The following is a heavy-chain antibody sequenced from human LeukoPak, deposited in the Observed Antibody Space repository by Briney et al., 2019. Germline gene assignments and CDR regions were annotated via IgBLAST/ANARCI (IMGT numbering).Heavy chain of an antibody. CDR1: GASISSESYY. J-gene: IGHJ6*02. V-gene: IGHV4-61*09. D-gene: IGHD6-19*01. CDR2: IYHTGST. Sequence: SETLSLTCTVSGASISSESYYWSWIRQPAGKGLGWIGHIYHTGSTNYNPSLKSRVTISVDTSKNQFSLNLSSVTAADTAVYYCARVLSGWYGMDVWGQGTTVTVSS. CDR3: ARVLSGWYGMDV.